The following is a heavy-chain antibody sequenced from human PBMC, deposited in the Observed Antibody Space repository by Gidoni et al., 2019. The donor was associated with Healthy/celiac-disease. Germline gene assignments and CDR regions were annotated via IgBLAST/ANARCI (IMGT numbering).Heavy chain of an antibody. Sequence: EVQLVESGGGLVKPGGSLRLSFAASAFTFSSYSMNWVRQAPGTGLEWVSSISSSSSYIYYADSVKGRFTISRDNAKNSLYLQMNSLRAEDTAVYYCAREGEGYSGYDFVPLDAFDIWGQGTMVTVSS. D-gene: IGHD5-12*01. V-gene: IGHV3-21*01. CDR1: AFTFSSYS. J-gene: IGHJ3*02. CDR3: AREGEGYSGYDFVPLDAFDI. CDR2: ISSSSSYI.